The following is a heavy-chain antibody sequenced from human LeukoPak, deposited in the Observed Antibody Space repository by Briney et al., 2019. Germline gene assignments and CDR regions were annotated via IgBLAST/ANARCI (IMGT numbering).Heavy chain of an antibody. Sequence: PGGSLRLSCAASGFTFSSYEMNWVRQAPGKGLEWVSYISSSGSTIYYADSVKGRFTISRDNAKNSLYLQMNSLRAEDTAVYYCAREYSVTTVGSLVYGGQETLVTVSS. CDR2: ISSSGSTI. CDR1: GFTFSSYE. V-gene: IGHV3-48*03. J-gene: IGHJ4*02. D-gene: IGHD4-17*01. CDR3: AREYSVTTVGSLVY.